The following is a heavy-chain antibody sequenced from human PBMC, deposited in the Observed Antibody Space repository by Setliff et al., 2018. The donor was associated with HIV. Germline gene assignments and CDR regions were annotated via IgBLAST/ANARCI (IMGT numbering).Heavy chain of an antibody. D-gene: IGHD5-12*01. Sequence: ASVKVSCKTSGYTFKSYDINWVRQAPGQRPEWMARINAGNGNREYSPKFQGRATITADTSASTMYMELSSPRSEDTAVYYCARVGNNRLQFFDHWGQGTLVTVSS. CDR1: GYTFKSYD. CDR3: ARVGNNRLQFFDH. J-gene: IGHJ4*02. CDR2: INAGNGNR. V-gene: IGHV1-3*01.